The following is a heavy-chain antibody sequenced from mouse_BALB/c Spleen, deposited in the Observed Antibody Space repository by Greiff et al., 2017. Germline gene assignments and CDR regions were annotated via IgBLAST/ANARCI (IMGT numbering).Heavy chain of an antibody. J-gene: IGHJ4*01. CDR3: ARPRIYDDYAMDY. CDR2: IYPGNVNT. CDR1: GYTFTSYY. D-gene: IGHD2-3*01. V-gene: IGHV1S56*01. Sequence: VQLQQSGPELVKPGASVRISCKASGYTFTSYYIHWVKQRPGQGLEWIGWIYPGNVNTKYNEKFKGKATLTADKSSSTAYMQLSSLTSEDSAVYFCARPRIYDDYAMDYWGQGTSVTVSS.